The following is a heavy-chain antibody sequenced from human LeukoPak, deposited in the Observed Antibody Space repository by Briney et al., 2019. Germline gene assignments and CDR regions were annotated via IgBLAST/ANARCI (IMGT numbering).Heavy chain of an antibody. Sequence: PSETLSLTCTVSGGSISSYYWSWLRQPPGKGREWLGYLYYGGSTNYNPSLKSRVTISVDMSKNQFSLKLSSVTAADTAVYYCARVFPYCSGGSCYPGWFDPWGQGTLVTVSS. J-gene: IGHJ5*02. D-gene: IGHD2-15*01. CDR3: ARVFPYCSGGSCYPGWFDP. V-gene: IGHV4-59*01. CDR1: GGSISSYY. CDR2: LYYGGST.